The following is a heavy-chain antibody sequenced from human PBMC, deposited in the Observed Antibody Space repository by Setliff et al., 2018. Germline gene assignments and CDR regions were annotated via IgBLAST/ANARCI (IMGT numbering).Heavy chain of an antibody. J-gene: IGHJ4*02. V-gene: IGHV1-18*01. Sequence: AASVKVSCKTSGYTFISYGISWVRQAPGQGLEWMGWINNYNGNTDYAQNIQGRVTMTTDTSTSTAYMELRSLRSDDTAVYYCARAPRLEWLLPTFDSWGQGTLVTVSS. D-gene: IGHD3-3*01. CDR3: ARAPRLEWLLPTFDS. CDR1: GYTFISYG. CDR2: INNYNGNT.